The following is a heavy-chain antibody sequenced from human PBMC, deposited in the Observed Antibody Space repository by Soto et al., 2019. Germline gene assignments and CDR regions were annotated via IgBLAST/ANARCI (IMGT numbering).Heavy chain of an antibody. CDR1: GGSISISSYY. J-gene: IGHJ6*03. CDR2: IYYSGST. V-gene: IGHV4-39*01. Sequence: FETLSLACTVSGGSISISSYYWGWIRQPAGKGLEWIGSIYYSGSTYYNPSPKSRVTISVDTSKNQFSLKLSSVTAADTAVYYCARLRPIWHYGDYDAARANYYIDVWGKGTTVTVS. CDR3: ARLRPIWHYGDYDAARANYYIDV. D-gene: IGHD4-17*01.